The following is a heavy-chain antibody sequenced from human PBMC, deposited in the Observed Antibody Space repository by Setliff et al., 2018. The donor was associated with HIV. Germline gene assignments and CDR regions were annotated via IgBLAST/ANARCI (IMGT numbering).Heavy chain of an antibody. CDR2: TIPVLSMS. CDR1: EDTFNSYT. Sequence: KVSCKASEDTFNSYTIHWVRQTPGQGLEWMGRTIPVLSMSNFALKFQGRGSIFADKSTSTAYLGLNGLTSEDTAIYYCATSSGSGVAPFDNWGQGTLVTVSS. D-gene: IGHD3-10*01. V-gene: IGHV1-69*02. J-gene: IGHJ4*02. CDR3: ATSSGSGVAPFDN.